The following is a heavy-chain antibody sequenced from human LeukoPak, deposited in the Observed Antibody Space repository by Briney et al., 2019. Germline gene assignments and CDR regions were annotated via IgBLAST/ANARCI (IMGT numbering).Heavy chain of an antibody. D-gene: IGHD1-26*01. CDR2: IIPILGIA. J-gene: IGHJ4*02. Sequence: SVKVSCKASGGTFSSYAISWVRQAPGQGLEWMGRIIPILGIANYAQKFQGRVTMTKNSSISIAYMELSSLRSEDTAVYYCARGEDYFDSWGQGTLVTVSS. CDR1: GGTFSSYA. CDR3: ARGEDYFDS. V-gene: IGHV1-69*04.